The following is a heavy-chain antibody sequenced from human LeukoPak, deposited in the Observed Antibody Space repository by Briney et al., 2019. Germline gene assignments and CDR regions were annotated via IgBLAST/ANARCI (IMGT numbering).Heavy chain of an antibody. J-gene: IGHJ4*02. Sequence: SETLSLTCTVSGGSISSYYWSWIRQPPGKGLEWIGYIYYSGSTNYNPSLKSRVTISVDTSKNQFSLKLSSVTAADTAVYYCARAYCSSTSCYTGRSPIDYWGQGTLVTVSS. CDR3: ARAYCSSTSCYTGRSPIDY. V-gene: IGHV4-59*01. CDR2: IYYSGST. D-gene: IGHD2-2*02. CDR1: GGSISSYY.